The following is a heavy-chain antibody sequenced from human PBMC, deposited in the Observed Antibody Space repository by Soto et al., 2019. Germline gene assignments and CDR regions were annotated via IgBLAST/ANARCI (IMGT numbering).Heavy chain of an antibody. CDR3: ARHIAVPTTRGFDY. CDR1: GASIRSTNW. CDR2: IYHSGAT. V-gene: IGHV4-4*02. D-gene: IGHD2-15*01. J-gene: IGHJ4*02. Sequence: QVQLQDSGPGLVKPSGTLSLTCAVSGASIRSTNWWSWGRQAPVEGLEWIGEIYHSGATNNNPSLKSRVTISMDTSKNQHSLRLDSVAAADTAVYFCARHIAVPTTRGFDYWGQGTLVTVSS.